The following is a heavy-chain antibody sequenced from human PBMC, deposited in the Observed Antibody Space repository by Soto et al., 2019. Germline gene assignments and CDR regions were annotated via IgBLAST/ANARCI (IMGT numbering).Heavy chain of an antibody. V-gene: IGHV4-39*01. CDR2: IYYSGTT. D-gene: IGHD1-1*01. CDR3: ASHDDGGLCPTFFDY. CDR1: SGSISSSTYY. Sequence: QLQLQESGPGPVKPSETLSLTCIVSSGSISSSTYYWGWIRQPPGKGLEWIGSIYYSGTTYYNPSLSTRVTISVDTSKNQFALRLSSVTAADTAVYYCASHDDGGLCPTFFDYWGQGTLVTVSS. J-gene: IGHJ4*02.